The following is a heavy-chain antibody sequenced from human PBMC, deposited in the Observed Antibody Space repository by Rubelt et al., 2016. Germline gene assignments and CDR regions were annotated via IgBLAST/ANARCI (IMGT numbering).Heavy chain of an antibody. CDR1: GFTVSSNY. J-gene: IGHJ6*02. D-gene: IGHD3-22*01. CDR2: IYSGGST. V-gene: IGHV3-66*01. Sequence: EVQLVESGGGLVQPGGSLRLSCAASGFTVSSNYMSWVRQAPGKGLEWVSVIYSGGSTYYADSVKGRFTISRDNSKNTLYLQMNSLRAEDTAVYYCARDYYDSRGYYHYGMDVWGQGTTVTVSS. CDR3: ARDYYDSRGYYHYGMDV.